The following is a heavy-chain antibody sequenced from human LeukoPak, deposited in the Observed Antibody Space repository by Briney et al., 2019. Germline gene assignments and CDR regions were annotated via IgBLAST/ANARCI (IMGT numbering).Heavy chain of an antibody. J-gene: IGHJ1*01. CDR2: INPNSGGT. Sequence: ASVKVSCKTSGYTFTDYDINWVRQAPGQGLEWMGWINPNSGGTNYAQKFQGRVTMTRDTSISTAYMELSRLRSDDTAVYYCARVHGDYAGYFQHWGQGTLVTVSS. CDR3: ARVHGDYAGYFQH. V-gene: IGHV1-2*02. CDR1: GYTFTDYD. D-gene: IGHD4-17*01.